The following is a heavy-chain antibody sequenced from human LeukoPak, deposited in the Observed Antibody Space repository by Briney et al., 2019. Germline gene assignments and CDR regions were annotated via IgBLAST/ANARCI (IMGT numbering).Heavy chain of an antibody. Sequence: GSLRLSCAASGFTFSKHWMTWIRQPPGKGLEWIGEINHSGSTNYNPSLTSRVTISVDTSKNQFSLKLSSVTAADTAAYYCARLLANCSGGSCYSGGRGWFDPWGQGTLVTVSS. CDR2: INHSGST. D-gene: IGHD2-15*01. CDR3: ARLLANCSGGSCYSGGRGWFDP. V-gene: IGHV4-34*01. J-gene: IGHJ5*02. CDR1: GFTFSKHW.